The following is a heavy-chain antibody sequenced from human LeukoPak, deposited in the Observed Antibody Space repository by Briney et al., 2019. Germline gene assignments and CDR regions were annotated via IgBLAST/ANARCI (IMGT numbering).Heavy chain of an antibody. CDR1: GFTFSSYA. V-gene: IGHV3-23*01. D-gene: IGHD3-3*01. J-gene: IGHJ4*02. CDR2: ISGSGGTT. Sequence: GGSLRLSCAASGFTFSSYAMSWVRQAPGKGLEWVSAISGSGGTTYYADSVKGRFTISRDNSKNTLYLQMNSLRAEDTAVFYCAKDPRSYFDFWADWGQGTLVTVSS. CDR3: AKDPRSYFDFWAD.